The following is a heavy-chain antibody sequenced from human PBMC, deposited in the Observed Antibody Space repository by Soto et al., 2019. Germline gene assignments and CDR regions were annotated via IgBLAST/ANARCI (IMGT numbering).Heavy chain of an antibody. CDR1: GYTLTELS. CDR3: ALLRPTSIAARGPFDY. Sequence: ASVKVSCKVSGYTLTELSMHWVRRAPGKGLEWLGGFDPEDGETIYAQKFQGRVTMTEDTSTDTAYMELSSLRSEDTAVYYCALLRPTSIAARGPFDYWGQGTLVTVSS. V-gene: IGHV1-24*01. CDR2: FDPEDGET. J-gene: IGHJ4*02. D-gene: IGHD6-6*01.